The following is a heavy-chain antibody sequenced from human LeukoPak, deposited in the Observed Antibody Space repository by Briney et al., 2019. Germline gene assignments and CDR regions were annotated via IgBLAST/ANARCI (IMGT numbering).Heavy chain of an antibody. CDR2: TYYRSKWYN. V-gene: IGHV6-1*01. CDR3: ARAEGSGSYYA. Sequence: SQTLSLTCAISGDTVSGDTAACDSGRQSPSRGLEWLGRTYYRSKWYNDYAVSVKGRITINPDTSKNQFSLQLNSVTPEDTAVYYCARAEGSGSYYAWGQGTLVTVSS. J-gene: IGHJ4*02. D-gene: IGHD3-10*01. CDR1: GDTVSGDTAA.